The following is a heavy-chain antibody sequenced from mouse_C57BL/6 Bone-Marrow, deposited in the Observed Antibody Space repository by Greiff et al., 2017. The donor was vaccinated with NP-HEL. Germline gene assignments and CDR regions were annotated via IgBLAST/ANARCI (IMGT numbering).Heavy chain of an antibody. V-gene: IGHV5-17*01. CDR1: GFTFSDYG. CDR3: AKSYGNPFAY. J-gene: IGHJ3*01. CDR2: ISSGSSTI. Sequence: EVQLVESGGGLVKPGGSLKLSCAASGFTFSDYGMHWVRQAPEKGLEWVAYISSGSSTIYYADTVKGRFTISRDKAKNTLFLQMTSLRSEDTAMYYCAKSYGNPFAYWGQGTLVTVSA. D-gene: IGHD2-1*01.